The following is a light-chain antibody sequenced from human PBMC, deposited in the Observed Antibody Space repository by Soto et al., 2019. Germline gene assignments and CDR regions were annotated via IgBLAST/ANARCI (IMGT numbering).Light chain of an antibody. CDR1: QSVSSS. J-gene: IGKJ4*01. Sequence: EIVMTHFPATLSMSPGDRSTLSCRASQSVSSSLAWYQQKPGQSPRLLIYGASTRATGIPARFSGSGSGTEFTLTISSLQSEDFAVYYCQQYNNWPSLTFGGGTKVDIK. CDR2: GAS. CDR3: QQYNNWPSLT. V-gene: IGKV3-15*01.